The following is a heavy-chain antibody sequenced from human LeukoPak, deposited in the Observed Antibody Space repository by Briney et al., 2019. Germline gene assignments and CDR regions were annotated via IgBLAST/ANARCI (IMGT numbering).Heavy chain of an antibody. D-gene: IGHD6-19*01. CDR3: ARVAGWYWFDP. J-gene: IGHJ5*02. CDR2: INSDGSST. CDR1: GFTFSSYW. V-gene: IGHV3-74*01. Sequence: PGGSLRLSCAASGFTFSSYWMHWVRQAPGKGLVWVSRINSDGSSTSYADSVKGRFTISRDNSKNTVYLQMNNMRVDDTAIYYCARVAGWYWFDPWGQGTLVTVSS.